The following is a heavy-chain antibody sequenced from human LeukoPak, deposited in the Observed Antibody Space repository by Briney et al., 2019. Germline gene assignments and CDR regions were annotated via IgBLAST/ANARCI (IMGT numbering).Heavy chain of an antibody. CDR2: IKQDGSEK. CDR3: ARVDYYDTHYGMDV. V-gene: IGHV3-7*01. D-gene: IGHD3-22*01. J-gene: IGHJ6*02. Sequence: QPGGSLRLSCAASGFTFSSYWMSWVRQAPGKGLEWVANIKQDGSEKYYVDSVKGRFTISRDNAKNSLYLQMNSLRAEDTAVYYCARVDYYDTHYGMDVWGRGTTVTVSS. CDR1: GFTFSSYW.